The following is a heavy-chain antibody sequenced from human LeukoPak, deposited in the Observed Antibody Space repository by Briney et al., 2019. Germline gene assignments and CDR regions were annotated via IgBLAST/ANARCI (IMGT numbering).Heavy chain of an antibody. CDR2: XXXFXRTA. J-gene: IGHJ6*02. CDR1: GGXXXXPA. D-gene: IGHD3-3*01. Sequence: KVSCKASGGXXXXPAXSWVRQXPXQGXEXXGXXXXFXRTANYAQQFQDRVTIIADESTSTAYMELSLLKFEDTAVYYCARGGGIFGVLTTAHYYGIDVWGQGTTVTVSS. CDR3: ARGGGIFGVLTTAHYYGIDV. V-gene: IGHV1-69*01.